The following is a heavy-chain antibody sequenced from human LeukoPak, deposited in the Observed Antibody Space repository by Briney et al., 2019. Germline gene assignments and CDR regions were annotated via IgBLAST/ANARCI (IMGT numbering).Heavy chain of an antibody. CDR1: GCSIYRSTYY. CDR3: AKYSYGGKSYGVDV. D-gene: IGHD4-23*01. V-gene: IGHV4-39*01. J-gene: IGHJ6*02. Sequence: PSETLSLTCTVSGCSIYRSTYYRGWIRQPPGKGLEWIGSIYYSGSTYHNPSLKSRVTISVDMPKNQFSLKLNSVTAADTAVYYCAKYSYGGKSYGVDVWGQGTTVTVSS. CDR2: IYYSGST.